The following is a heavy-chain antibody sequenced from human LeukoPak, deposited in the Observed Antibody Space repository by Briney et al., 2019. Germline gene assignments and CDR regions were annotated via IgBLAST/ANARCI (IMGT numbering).Heavy chain of an antibody. J-gene: IGHJ3*02. CDR3: ARDRYPDAFDI. V-gene: IGHV3-21*01. D-gene: IGHD2-2*02. CDR2: ISSSSSYI. Sequence: GGSLRLSCAASGFTFSSYSMNWVRQAPGKGLEWVSSISSSSSYIYYADSVKGRFTISRDNAKNSLYLQMNSLRVEDTAVYYCARDRYPDAFDIWGQGTMVTVSS. CDR1: GFTFSSYS.